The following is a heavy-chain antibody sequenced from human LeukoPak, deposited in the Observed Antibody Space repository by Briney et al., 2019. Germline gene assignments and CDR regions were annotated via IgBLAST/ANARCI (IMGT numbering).Heavy chain of an antibody. Sequence: PGGSLRLSCAASGFTFSSYGMSWVRQAPGKELEWVSAISGSGGSTYYADSVKGRFTISRDNAKNSLYLQMNSLRAEDTAVYYCAELGITMIGGVWGKGTTVTISS. V-gene: IGHV3-23*01. J-gene: IGHJ6*04. D-gene: IGHD3-10*02. CDR2: ISGSGGST. CDR3: AELGITMIGGV. CDR1: GFTFSSYG.